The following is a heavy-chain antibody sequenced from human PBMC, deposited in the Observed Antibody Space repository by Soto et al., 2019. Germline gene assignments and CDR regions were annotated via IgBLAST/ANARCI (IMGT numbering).Heavy chain of an antibody. V-gene: IGHV1-46*01. Sequence: QVQLVQSGAEVKKPGASVKVSCKASGYTLTTYYMHWVRQAPGQGLEWMGIVNPSSGVTGYTQKFQGRVAMTTDTSTSTVYMELSSLRSEDTAVYYCARDMREGLSGWHGVDYWGQGTLVTVSS. CDR2: VNPSSGVT. CDR3: ARDMREGLSGWHGVDY. D-gene: IGHD6-19*01. J-gene: IGHJ4*02. CDR1: GYTLTTYY.